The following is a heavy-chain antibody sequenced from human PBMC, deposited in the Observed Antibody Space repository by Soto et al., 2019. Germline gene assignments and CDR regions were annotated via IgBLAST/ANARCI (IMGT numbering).Heavy chain of an antibody. CDR3: VMVDNYVTPTPQDV. CDR1: GYIFVNYG. V-gene: IGHV1-18*01. J-gene: IGHJ6*02. CDR2: ISPYTGNT. D-gene: IGHD3-16*01. Sequence: QVQLVQSGDEVKKPGASVKVSCKASGYIFVNYGIAWVRQAPGQGLEWMGWISPYTGNTHSATKVQGRLTMTTDTSTSTAYMDLGSLTYDDTAVYYCVMVDNYVTPTPQDVSGQGTTVSVSS.